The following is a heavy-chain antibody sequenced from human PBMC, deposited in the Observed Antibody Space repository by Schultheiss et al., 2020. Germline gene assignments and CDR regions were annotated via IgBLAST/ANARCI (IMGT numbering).Heavy chain of an antibody. V-gene: IGHV4-34*01. D-gene: IGHD1-1*01. CDR1: GGSFSGYY. J-gene: IGHJ6*03. Sequence: SETLSLTCAVYGGSFSGYYWSWIRQPPGKGLGWIGEINHSGSTNYNPSLKSRVTISVDTSKNQFSLKLSSVTAADTAVYYCARRRGAGTTWYYYYYMDVWGKGTTVTVSS. CDR2: INHSGST. CDR3: ARRRGAGTTWYYYYYMDV.